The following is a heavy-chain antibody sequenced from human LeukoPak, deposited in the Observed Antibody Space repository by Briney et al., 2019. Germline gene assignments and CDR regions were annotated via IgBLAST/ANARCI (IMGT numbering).Heavy chain of an antibody. J-gene: IGHJ2*01. V-gene: IGHV4-39*01. D-gene: IGHD3-9*01. CDR2: IYYSGST. CDR3: ARQPENYDILTGYRLWYFDL. CDR1: GGSISSSSYY. Sequence: SETLSLTCTVSGGSISSSSYYWGWIRQPPGKGLEWIGSIYYSGSTYYNPSLKSRGTISVDTSKNQFSLKLSSVTAADTAVYYCARQPENYDILTGYRLWYFDLWGRGTLVTVSS.